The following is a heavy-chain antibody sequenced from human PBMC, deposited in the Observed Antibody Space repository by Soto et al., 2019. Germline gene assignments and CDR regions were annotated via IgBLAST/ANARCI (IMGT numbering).Heavy chain of an antibody. CDR2: IKEDGSER. CDR1: GFIFDRYW. V-gene: IGHV3-7*01. J-gene: IGHJ4*02. D-gene: IGHD3-16*02. CDR3: ATFYIWGSYRYTDAINYFDL. Sequence: PGGSLRLSCEASGFIFDRYWMSWVRQAPGKGLEWVANIKEDGSERYYVDSVKGRFTISRDNARNSLYLQMNSLRAEDTAVYYCATFYIWGSYRYTDAINYFDLWGQGTLVSVSS.